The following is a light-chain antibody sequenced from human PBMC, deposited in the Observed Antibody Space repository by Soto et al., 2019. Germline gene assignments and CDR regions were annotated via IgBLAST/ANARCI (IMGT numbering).Light chain of an antibody. CDR2: AAS. CDR1: QGISNY. J-gene: IGKJ1*01. Sequence: DTQMTQCQSSLSASVRDRVTLTCRASQGISNYLAWYQQKPGKVPKLLIYAASTLQSGVPSRFSGSGSGTDFTLTISSLQPEDVATYYCQKYNSAPRTFGQGTKVDI. V-gene: IGKV1-27*01. CDR3: QKYNSAPRT.